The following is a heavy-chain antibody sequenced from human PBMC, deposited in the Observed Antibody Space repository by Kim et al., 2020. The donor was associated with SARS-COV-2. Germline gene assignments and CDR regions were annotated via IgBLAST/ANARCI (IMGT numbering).Heavy chain of an antibody. J-gene: IGHJ4*02. V-gene: IGHV3-23*01. D-gene: IGHD2-21*02. CDR2: ISDAGST. CDR3: AKDRPGTAIDYFDS. CDR1: GFTFSSYA. Sequence: GGSLRLSCAASGFTFSSYAMNWVRQAPGKGLEWVSVISDAGSTYYADSVKGRFTISRDNSKNTLYLQMNSLRAEDTAAYYCAKDRPGTAIDYFDSWCRGT.